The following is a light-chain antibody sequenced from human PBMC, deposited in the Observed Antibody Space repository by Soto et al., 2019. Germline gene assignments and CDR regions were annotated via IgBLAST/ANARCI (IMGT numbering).Light chain of an antibody. CDR3: TSYTSASNLV. Sequence: QSALTQPASVSGSPGQSITISCTGTSDEIGANNYVSWYQHHPGKAPKILIYEAANRPSGISHRFSGSKSGNTASLTISGLQAEDEADYFCTSYTSASNLVFGGGTQLTVL. J-gene: IGLJ2*01. CDR1: SDEIGANNY. CDR2: EAA. V-gene: IGLV2-14*01.